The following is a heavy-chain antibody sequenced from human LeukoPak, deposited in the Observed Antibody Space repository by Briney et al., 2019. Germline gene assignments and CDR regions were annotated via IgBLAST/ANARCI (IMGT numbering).Heavy chain of an antibody. CDR3: ARAGYTSTWTFDY. J-gene: IGHJ4*02. D-gene: IGHD6-13*01. Sequence: ASETLSLTCSVSGGSIRSYFWSWIRQSAGRGLEHIGRIYSTGSTNYSPSLKSRVSMSVDTSKNRFSLTLRSVTAADTAIYYCARAGYTSTWTFDYWGQGILVTVSS. CDR1: GGSIRSYF. V-gene: IGHV4-4*07. CDR2: IYSTGST.